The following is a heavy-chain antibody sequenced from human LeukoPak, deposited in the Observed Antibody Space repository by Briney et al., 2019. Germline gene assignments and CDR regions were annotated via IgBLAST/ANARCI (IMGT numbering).Heavy chain of an antibody. D-gene: IGHD5-18*01. CDR2: ISSSGNTI. Sequence: GGSLRLSCAASGFTFTDYYMSWLSQAPGKGLEWVSYISSSGNTIYYADSVKGRFAMSRDNAKNSVYLHMNSLRAEDTAVYYCARGRYSYGLLDYWGQGTLVTVSS. CDR3: ARGRYSYGLLDY. J-gene: IGHJ4*02. V-gene: IGHV3-11*04. CDR1: GFTFTDYY.